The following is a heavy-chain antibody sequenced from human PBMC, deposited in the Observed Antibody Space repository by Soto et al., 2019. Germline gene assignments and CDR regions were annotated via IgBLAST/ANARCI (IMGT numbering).Heavy chain of an antibody. D-gene: IGHD3-16*01. CDR1: GGTFSSYA. J-gene: IGHJ6*02. V-gene: IGHV1-69*13. CDR2: VIPIFGTA. Sequence: SVKVSCKASGGTFSSYAISWVRQAPGQGLEWMGGVIPIFGTANYAQKFQGRVTITADESTSTAYMELSSLRSEDTAVYYCARGKGGYYYYYYGMDVWGQGTTVTVSS. CDR3: ARGKGGYYYYYYGMDV.